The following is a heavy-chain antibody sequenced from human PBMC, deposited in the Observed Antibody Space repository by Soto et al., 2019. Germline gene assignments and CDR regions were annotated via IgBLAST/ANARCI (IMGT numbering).Heavy chain of an antibody. V-gene: IGHV3-30-3*01. J-gene: IGHJ6*02. CDR2: ISYDGSNK. Sequence: GGSLRLSCAASGFTFSSYAMHWVRQAPGKGLEWVAVISYDGSNKYYADSVKGRFTISRDNSKNTLYLQMNSLRAEDTAVYYCAREQGNYYGSGSYYYGTDVWGQGTTVTVSS. CDR1: GFTFSSYA. CDR3: AREQGNYYGSGSYYYGTDV. D-gene: IGHD3-10*01.